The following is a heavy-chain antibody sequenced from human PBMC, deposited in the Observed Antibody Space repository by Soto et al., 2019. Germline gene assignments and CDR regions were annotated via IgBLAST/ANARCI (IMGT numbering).Heavy chain of an antibody. Sequence: PGGSLRLSCAASGFTFSSYALSWVRQAPGKGLEWVSAISGSGGSTYYADSVKGRFTISRDNSKNTLYLQMNSLRAEDTAVYYCAKDEGGYIRAAARGYCCMDVWGQGTTVTVSS. CDR3: AKDEGGYIRAAARGYCCMDV. CDR1: GFTFSSYA. V-gene: IGHV3-23*01. J-gene: IGHJ6*02. D-gene: IGHD6-13*01. CDR2: ISGSGGST.